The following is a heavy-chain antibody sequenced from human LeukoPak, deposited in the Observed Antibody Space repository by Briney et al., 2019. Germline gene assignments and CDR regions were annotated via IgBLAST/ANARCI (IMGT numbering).Heavy chain of an antibody. J-gene: IGHJ4*02. CDR2: IYYTGST. V-gene: IGHV4-39*01. D-gene: IGHD1-26*01. Sequence: SETLSLTCSVSGASISGGTYYWGWLRQPPRKGLEWIGSIYYTGSTYDNPSLKSRVTISVDTSKNQFSLKLSSVTAADTAVYYCARRGGSGRAFDYWGQGTLVTVSS. CDR3: ARRGGSGRAFDY. CDR1: GASISGGTYY.